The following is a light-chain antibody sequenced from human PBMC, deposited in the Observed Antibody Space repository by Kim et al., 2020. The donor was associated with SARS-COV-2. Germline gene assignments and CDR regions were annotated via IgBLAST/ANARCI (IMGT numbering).Light chain of an antibody. CDR3: ASWDDSLGGWV. J-gene: IGLJ3*02. CDR2: SNV. V-gene: IGLV1-44*01. Sequence: QPVLTQPPSTSGTPGQRVTISCSGSTSDIGSNTVTWYQQFPGMTPKLLIYSNVQRPSGVPDRFSGSKSGTSASLDISGLQSEDEADYYCASWDDSLGGWVFGGGTQLTVL. CDR1: TSDIGSNT.